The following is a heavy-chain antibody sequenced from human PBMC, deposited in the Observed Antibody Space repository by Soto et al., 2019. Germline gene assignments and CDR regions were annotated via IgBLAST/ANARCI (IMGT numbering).Heavy chain of an antibody. V-gene: IGHV1-3*01. J-gene: IGHJ4*02. CDR1: GYMFTTNA. D-gene: IGHD6-19*01. CDR3: ARHSGQWLVRGTVDY. Sequence: QVKLVQSGAEVKKPGASVKVSCKASGYMFTTNAIHWVRQAPGHRLEWMAWINPANGKTKSSQKYQGRVTFTRDTSATTAYMELTSLTPEDTAVYYCARHSGQWLVRGTVDYWGQGTLVTVSS. CDR2: INPANGKT.